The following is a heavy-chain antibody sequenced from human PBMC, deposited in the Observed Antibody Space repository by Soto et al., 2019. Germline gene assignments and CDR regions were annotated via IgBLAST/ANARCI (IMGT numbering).Heavy chain of an antibody. D-gene: IGHD1-1*01. CDR1: GYTFIAYY. V-gene: IGHV1-2*02. CDR2: VNPNRGGT. Sequence: QVQLVQSGAEVKKPGASLKVSCKASGYTFIAYYIHWVRQAPGQGLEWMGWVNPNRGGTSYAQKFQDRVNLTRDTAISTAYMELSRLTSDDTADYYCAASDSITTTGDYWGQGTLVIVSS. CDR3: AASDSITTTGDY. J-gene: IGHJ4*02.